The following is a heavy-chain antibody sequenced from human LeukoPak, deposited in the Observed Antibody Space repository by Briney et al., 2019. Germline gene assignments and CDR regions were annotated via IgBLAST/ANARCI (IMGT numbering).Heavy chain of an antibody. Sequence: SETLSLTCTVSGGSVSGTHYRSWIRQPPGKGLEWIAYIYHTGSTDSNPSLKSRVTISLDTSKNQFSLKLSSVPAADTAVYYCARRWVYDKRAFDAWGQGTMVTVSS. V-gene: IGHV4-61*01. D-gene: IGHD3-16*01. J-gene: IGHJ3*01. CDR3: ARRWVYDKRAFDA. CDR2: IYHTGST. CDR1: GGSVSGTHY.